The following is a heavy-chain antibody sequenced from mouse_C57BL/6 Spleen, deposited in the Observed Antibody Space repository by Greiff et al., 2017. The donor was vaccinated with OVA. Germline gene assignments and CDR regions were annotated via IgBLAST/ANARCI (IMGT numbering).Heavy chain of an antibody. D-gene: IGHD3-3*01. J-gene: IGHJ3*01. Sequence: VQLKESGPELVKPGASVKMSCKASGYTFTDYNMHWVKQSHGKSLEWIGYINPNNGGTSYNQKFKGKATLTVNKSSSTAYMELRRLTSEDSAVYYCAREGLIWAWFAYWGQGTLVTVSA. V-gene: IGHV1-22*01. CDR3: AREGLIWAWFAY. CDR2: INPNNGGT. CDR1: GYTFTDYN.